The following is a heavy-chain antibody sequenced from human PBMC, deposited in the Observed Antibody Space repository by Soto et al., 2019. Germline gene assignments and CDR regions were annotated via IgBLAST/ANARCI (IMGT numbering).Heavy chain of an antibody. CDR3: ARHGANYDILTGSTYSWFDP. J-gene: IGHJ5*02. CDR2: INHSGST. Sequence: SKTLSLSCAVYGGSFSGYYWSSLCYPPERGLEWIGEINHSGSTNYNPSLKSRVTISVDTSKNQFSLKLSSVTAADTAVYYCARHGANYDILTGSTYSWFDPWVQGTLVT. CDR1: GGSFSGYY. D-gene: IGHD3-9*01. V-gene: IGHV4-34*01.